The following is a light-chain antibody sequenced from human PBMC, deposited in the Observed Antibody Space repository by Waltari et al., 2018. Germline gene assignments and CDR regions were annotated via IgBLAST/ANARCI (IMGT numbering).Light chain of an antibody. Sequence: EIVMTQSPATLSVSPGERATLSCRASQSVGNDLAWYHQAPGQAPRLLIYGASSSATGVPARFSGSGSGTEFTLTITSLQSGDFGIYFCQQYKEWPPWTFGQGTRVDTK. CDR3: QQYKEWPPWT. V-gene: IGKV3-15*01. CDR1: QSVGND. CDR2: GAS. J-gene: IGKJ1*01.